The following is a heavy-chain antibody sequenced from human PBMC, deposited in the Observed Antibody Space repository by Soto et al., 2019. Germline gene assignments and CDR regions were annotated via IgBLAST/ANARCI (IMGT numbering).Heavy chain of an antibody. J-gene: IGHJ6*02. CDR1: GGSISSSSYY. CDR2: IYYSGST. D-gene: IGHD2-8*01. CDR3: ARGGGDCTNGVCYYYYYYGMDV. Sequence: LSLTCTVSGGSISSSSYYLGWIRQPPGKFLYWIGSIYYSGSTYYNPSLKSRVTISVDTSKNQFSLKLSSVTAADTAVYYCARGGGDCTNGVCYYYYYYGMDVWGQGTTVTVSS. V-gene: IGHV4-39*01.